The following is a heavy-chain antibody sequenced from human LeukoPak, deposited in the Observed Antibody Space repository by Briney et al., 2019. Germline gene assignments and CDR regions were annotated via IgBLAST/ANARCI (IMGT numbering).Heavy chain of an antibody. V-gene: IGHV3-64*01. Sequence: PGGSLRRSCAASGFTFSSYAMHWVRQAPGKGLEYVSAISSNGGSTYYANSVKGRFTISRDNSKNTLYLQMGSLRAEDMAVYYCARGHSSGYIRAPFDYWGQGTLVTVSS. CDR1: GFTFSSYA. CDR3: ARGHSSGYIRAPFDY. CDR2: ISSNGGST. J-gene: IGHJ4*02. D-gene: IGHD3-22*01.